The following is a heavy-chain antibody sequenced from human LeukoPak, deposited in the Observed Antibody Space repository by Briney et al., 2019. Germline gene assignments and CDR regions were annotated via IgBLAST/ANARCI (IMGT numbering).Heavy chain of an antibody. D-gene: IGHD3/OR15-3a*01. Sequence: PSETLSLTCTVSGVSISSSYSYWGWIRQPPGMGLEWIGSIYYTGNTYYNASLKSQVSISIDTSKNQFSLKLTSVTAADTAVYYCARQTGSGLFIIPGGQGTLVTVSS. CDR3: ARQTGSGLFIIP. CDR2: IYYTGNT. V-gene: IGHV4-39*01. CDR1: GVSISSSYSY. J-gene: IGHJ4*02.